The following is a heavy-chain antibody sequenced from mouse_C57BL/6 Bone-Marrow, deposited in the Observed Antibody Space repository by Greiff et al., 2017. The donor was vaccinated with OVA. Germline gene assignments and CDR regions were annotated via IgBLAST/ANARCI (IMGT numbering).Heavy chain of an antibody. Sequence: LQESGPELVKPGASVKISCKASGYAFSSSWMNWVKQRPGKGLEWIGRIYPGDGDTNYNGKFKGKATLTADKSSSTAYMQLSSLTSEDSAVYFCAREWRGYWGQGTTLTVSS. CDR3: AREWRGY. V-gene: IGHV1-82*01. D-gene: IGHD1-3*01. CDR1: GYAFSSSW. CDR2: IYPGDGDT. J-gene: IGHJ2*01.